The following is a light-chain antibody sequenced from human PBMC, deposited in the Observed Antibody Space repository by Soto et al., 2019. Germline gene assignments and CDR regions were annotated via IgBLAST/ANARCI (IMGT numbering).Light chain of an antibody. CDR2: TTN. CDR1: SGSVSPSNY. Sequence: QTVVTQEPSFSVSPGRTVTLTCGLSSGSVSPSNYPSWYQQTPGQAPRTLIYTTNTRSSGVPDRFSGSILGNKAALTITGAQADDESDYYCVLYMGSGIWVFGGGTKVTVL. J-gene: IGLJ3*02. CDR3: VLYMGSGIWV. V-gene: IGLV8-61*01.